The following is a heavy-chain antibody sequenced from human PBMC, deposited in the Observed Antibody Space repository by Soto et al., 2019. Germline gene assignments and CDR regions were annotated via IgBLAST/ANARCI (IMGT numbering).Heavy chain of an antibody. J-gene: IGHJ4*02. CDR1: GYTFTSYG. CDR2: ISAYNGNT. D-gene: IGHD1-26*01. V-gene: IGHV1-18*01. CDR3: ARDLIVGATPPYYFDY. Sequence: QVQLVQSGAEVKKPGASVKVSCKASGYTFTSYGISWVRQAPGQGLEWMGWISAYNGNTNYAQKLQGRVTMTTDTSTRTASMDLRGMRSDDTAVYYCARDLIVGATPPYYFDYWGQGTLVTVSS.